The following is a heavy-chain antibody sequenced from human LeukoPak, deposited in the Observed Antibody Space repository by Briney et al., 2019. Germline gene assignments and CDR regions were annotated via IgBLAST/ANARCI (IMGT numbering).Heavy chain of an antibody. CDR3: ASSPAVAGRFDY. CDR1: GYTFTSYG. Sequence: ASVKVSCKASGYTFTSYGISWVRQAPGQGLEWMGWISAYNGNTNYAQKLQGRVTMTTDTSTSTAYMELRSLGSDDTAVYYCASSPAVAGRFDYWGQGTLVTVSS. V-gene: IGHV1-18*01. J-gene: IGHJ4*02. CDR2: ISAYNGNT. D-gene: IGHD6-13*01.